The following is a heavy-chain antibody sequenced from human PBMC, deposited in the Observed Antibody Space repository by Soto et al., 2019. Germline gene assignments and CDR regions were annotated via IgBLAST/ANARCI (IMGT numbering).Heavy chain of an antibody. J-gene: IGHJ1*01. CDR1: GGSISSYY. V-gene: IGHV4-4*07. D-gene: IGHD1-26*01. CDR2: IYTSGST. Sequence: QVQLQESGPGLVKPSETLSLTCTVSGGSISSYYWSWIRQPAGKGLEWIGRIYTSGSTNYNPSLKSRVTMSVDTSKNQFSLKLSSVTAADTAVYYCARDVKVTKANSGSWAHFQHWGQGTLVTVSS. CDR3: ARDVKVTKANSGSWAHFQH.